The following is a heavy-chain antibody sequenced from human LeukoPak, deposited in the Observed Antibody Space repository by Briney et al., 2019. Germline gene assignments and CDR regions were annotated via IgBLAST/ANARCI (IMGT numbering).Heavy chain of an antibody. V-gene: IGHV3-30*04. CDR1: GFTFGTYA. CDR2: IFDERNK. D-gene: IGHD6-25*01. J-gene: IGHJ4*02. CDR3: ARDPIAAEPDYFDC. Sequence: GRSLRLSCSASGFTFGTYAMHWVRQAPGKGLEWVAVIFDERNKFVADSVKGRFTISRDNFKNTLYLQMNSLRDEDTAVYYCARDPIAAEPDYFDCWGQGTLVTVSS.